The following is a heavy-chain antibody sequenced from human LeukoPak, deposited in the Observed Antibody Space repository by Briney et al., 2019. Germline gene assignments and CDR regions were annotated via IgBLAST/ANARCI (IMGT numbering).Heavy chain of an antibody. J-gene: IGHJ4*02. CDR1: GYTFISHA. CDR3: ARRLGRSFDY. D-gene: IGHD2-21*01. Sequence: GASVKVSCKASGYTFISHAIHWVRQAPGQRLEWMGWINIGNGNTKYSRNFQGRITITRDTSATTAYMDLSSLRSEDTAMYYCARRLGRSFDYWGQGTLVTVSS. V-gene: IGHV1-3*04. CDR2: INIGNGNT.